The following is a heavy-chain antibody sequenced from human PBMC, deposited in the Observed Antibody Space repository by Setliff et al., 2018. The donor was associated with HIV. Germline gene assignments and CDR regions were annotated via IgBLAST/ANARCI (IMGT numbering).Heavy chain of an antibody. CDR1: GYSFTDYW. CDR3: ARHVTTVATSWFDP. J-gene: IGHJ5*02. D-gene: IGHD2-2*01. CDR2: IYPGEEFNF. V-gene: IGHV5-51*01. Sequence: PGESLKISCKGSGYSFTDYWIGRVRQMPGKGLEWVGFIYPGEEFNFRYSPSFQGQVTISVDRSISTAYLQWRTLKASDSGMYYCARHVTTVATSWFDPWGQGTLVTVSS.